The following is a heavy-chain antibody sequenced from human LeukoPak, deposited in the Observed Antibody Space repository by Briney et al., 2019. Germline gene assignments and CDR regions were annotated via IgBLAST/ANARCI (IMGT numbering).Heavy chain of an antibody. CDR2: INHSGST. CDR3: PRGVRGGALNSSIKGFDP. V-gene: IGHV4-34*01. D-gene: IGHD6-13*01. CDR1: GGSFSGYY. Sequence: SETLSLTCAVYGGSFSGYYWSWIRQPPGKGLEWIGEINHSGSTNYNPSLKSRVTISVDTSKNQFSLKLSSVTAADTAVYYCPRGVRGGALNSSIKGFDPWGQGTLVTVSS. J-gene: IGHJ5*02.